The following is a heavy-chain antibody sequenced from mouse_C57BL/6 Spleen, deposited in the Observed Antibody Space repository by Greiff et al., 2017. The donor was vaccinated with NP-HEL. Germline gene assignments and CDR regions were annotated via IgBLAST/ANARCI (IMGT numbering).Heavy chain of an antibody. CDR2: IYPGSGST. V-gene: IGHV1-55*01. CDR1: GYTFTSYW. J-gene: IGHJ4*01. CDR3: ARILYDGYDAMDY. Sequence: QVQLQQPGAELVKPGTSVKMSCKASGYTFTSYWITWVKQRPGQGLEWIGDIYPGSGSTNYNEKFKSKATLTVDTSSSTAYMQLSSLTSEDSAVYYCARILYDGYDAMDYWGQGTSVTVSS. D-gene: IGHD2-3*01.